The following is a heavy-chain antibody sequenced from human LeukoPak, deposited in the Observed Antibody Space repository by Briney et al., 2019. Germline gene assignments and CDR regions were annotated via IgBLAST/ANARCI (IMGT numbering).Heavy chain of an antibody. V-gene: IGHV1-24*01. CDR2: FDPEDGET. Sequence: GASVTVSCTVSGYTLTELSMHWVRQAPGKGLEWMGGFDPEDGETIYAQKFQGRVTMTEDTSTDTAYMELSSLRSEDTAVYYCATAADYDILTGYYNGLDYWGQGTLVTVSS. J-gene: IGHJ4*02. CDR3: ATAADYDILTGYYNGLDY. D-gene: IGHD3-9*01. CDR1: GYTLTELS.